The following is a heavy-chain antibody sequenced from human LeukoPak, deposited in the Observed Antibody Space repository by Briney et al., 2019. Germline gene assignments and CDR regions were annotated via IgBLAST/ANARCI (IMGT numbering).Heavy chain of an antibody. J-gene: IGHJ4*02. D-gene: IGHD3-3*01. CDR2: MNPNSGNT. CDR1: GYTFTSYD. Sequence: GASVKVSCKASGYTFTSYDINWVRQATGQGLEWMGWMNPNSGNTGYAQKFQGRVTITRNTSISTAYMELSSLRSEDTAVYYCARGKYDFWSGYYQSDFDYWGQGTLVSVSS. CDR3: ARGKYDFWSGYYQSDFDY. V-gene: IGHV1-8*03.